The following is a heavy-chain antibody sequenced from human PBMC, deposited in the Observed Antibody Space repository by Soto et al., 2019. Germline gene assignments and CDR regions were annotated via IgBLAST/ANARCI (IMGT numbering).Heavy chain of an antibody. CDR2: IRSKAYGGTT. CDR3: TRVTGIYYYYYGMDV. CDR1: GFTFGDYA. J-gene: IGHJ6*02. Sequence: GGSLRLSCTASGFTFGDYAMSWFRQAPGKGLEWVGFIRSKAYGGTTEYAASVKGRFTISRDDSKSIAYLQMNSLKTEDTAVYYCTRVTGIYYYYYGMDVWGQGTTVTVSS. V-gene: IGHV3-49*03. D-gene: IGHD1-20*01.